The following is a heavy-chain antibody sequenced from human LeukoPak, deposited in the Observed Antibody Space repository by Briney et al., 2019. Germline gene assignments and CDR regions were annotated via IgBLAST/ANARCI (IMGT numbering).Heavy chain of an antibody. CDR1: GFTFSNAW. V-gene: IGHV3-23*01. CDR2: ITGGGDRT. Sequence: GGSLRLSCTASGFTFSNAWMSWVRQAPGKGLEWVSGITGGGDRTFYADSVKGRFTISRDNSMHTLYLQMNSLRAEDTAVYYCAKDINTATIRAFDIWGRGTMATVSS. D-gene: IGHD4-17*01. J-gene: IGHJ3*02. CDR3: AKDINTATIRAFDI.